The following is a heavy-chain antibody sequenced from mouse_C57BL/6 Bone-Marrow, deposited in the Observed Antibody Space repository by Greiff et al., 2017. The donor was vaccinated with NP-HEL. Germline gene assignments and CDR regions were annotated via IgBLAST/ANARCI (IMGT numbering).Heavy chain of an antibody. CDR3: ARGDYSTLYAMDY. J-gene: IGHJ4*01. D-gene: IGHD2-5*01. Sequence: VQLQQSGPVLVKPGASVKMSCKASGYTFTDYYMNWVKQSHGKSLEWIGVINPYNGGTSYNQKFKGKATLTVDKSSSTAYMELNSLTSEDSAVYYCARGDYSTLYAMDYWGQGTSVTVSS. CDR1: GYTFTDYY. CDR2: INPYNGGT. V-gene: IGHV1-19*01.